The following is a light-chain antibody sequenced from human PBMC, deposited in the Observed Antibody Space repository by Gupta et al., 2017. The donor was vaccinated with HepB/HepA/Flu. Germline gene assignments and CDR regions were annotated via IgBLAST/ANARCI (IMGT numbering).Light chain of an antibody. CDR1: SSNIGRDT. Sequence: QSVLTQPPSASGPPGQRVTISFSGSSSNIGRDTVRWHQQLPGTAPKLLIYRNNQRPSGVPERFSGSKSGTSASLAIRGLQSEDEADYYCAAWDGSLNGYVFGTGTKVTVL. J-gene: IGLJ1*01. V-gene: IGLV1-44*01. CDR2: RNN. CDR3: AAWDGSLNGYV.